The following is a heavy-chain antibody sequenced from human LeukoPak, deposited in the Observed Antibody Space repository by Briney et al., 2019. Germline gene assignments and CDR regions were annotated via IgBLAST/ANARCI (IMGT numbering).Heavy chain of an antibody. Sequence: GGSLRLSCAASGFTFSSYAMRWVRQAPGKGLEWVSAISGSGGSTYYADSVKGRFTISRDNSKNTLYLQMNSLRAEDTAVYYCAISGSYYFDYWGQGTLVTVSS. CDR1: GFTFSSYA. CDR3: AISGSYYFDY. CDR2: ISGSGGST. J-gene: IGHJ4*02. D-gene: IGHD1-26*01. V-gene: IGHV3-23*01.